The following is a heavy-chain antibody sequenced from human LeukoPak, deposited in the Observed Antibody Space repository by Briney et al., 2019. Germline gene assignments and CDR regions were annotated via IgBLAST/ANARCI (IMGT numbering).Heavy chain of an antibody. CDR2: ISYDGSNK. CDR3: AKDGVTAMVTSWFDP. D-gene: IGHD5-18*01. J-gene: IGHJ5*02. V-gene: IGHV3-30*18. CDR1: GFTFSSYG. Sequence: PGGSLRLSCAASGFTFSSYGMHWVRQAPGKGLEWVAVISYDGSNKYYADSVKGRFTISRDNSKNTLYLQMNSLRAEDTAVYYCAKDGVTAMVTSWFDPWGQGTLVTVSS.